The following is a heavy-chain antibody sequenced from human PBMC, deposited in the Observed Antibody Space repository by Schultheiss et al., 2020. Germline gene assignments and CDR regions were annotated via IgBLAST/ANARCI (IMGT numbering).Heavy chain of an antibody. Sequence: GGSLRLSCAASGFTFSSYDMHWVRQATGKGLEWVSAIGTAGDPYYPGSVKGRFTISRENAKNSLYLQMNSLRAEDTAIYFCAKDEWPDLGSHDAFNIWGQGTKGTVSS. V-gene: IGHV3-13*05. J-gene: IGHJ3*02. CDR2: IGTAGDP. CDR3: AKDEWPDLGSHDAFNI. CDR1: GFTFSSYD. D-gene: IGHD3-3*01.